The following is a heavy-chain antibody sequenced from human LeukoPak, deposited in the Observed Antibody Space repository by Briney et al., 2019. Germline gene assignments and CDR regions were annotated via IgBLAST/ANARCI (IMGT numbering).Heavy chain of an antibody. CDR3: ARVRSGWYIDY. J-gene: IGHJ4*02. V-gene: IGHV4-59*01. CDR2: IYYSGST. CDR1: GGSISSYY. D-gene: IGHD6-19*01. Sequence: SETLSLTCTVSGGSISSYYWSWIRQPPGKGLEWIGYIYYSGSTNYNPSLKSRVTISVDTSKNQFSLKLSSVTAADTAVYYCARVRSGWYIDYWGQGTLVTVSS.